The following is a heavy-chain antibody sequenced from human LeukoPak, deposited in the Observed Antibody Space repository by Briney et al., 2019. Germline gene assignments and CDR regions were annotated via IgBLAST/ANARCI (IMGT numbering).Heavy chain of an antibody. V-gene: IGHV3-15*01. D-gene: IGHD3-3*01. Sequence: GGSLRLSCAASGFTFNNAWMSWVRQASGKGLEWVGHIKSKTDGGTTDYAAPVKDRFTVSRDDSKNMLYLQMNSLKTEDTAVYYCTSRGDFWSGYRIDWGQGTLVTVSS. CDR3: TSRGDFWSGYRID. CDR1: GFTFNNAW. J-gene: IGHJ4*02. CDR2: IKSKTDGGTT.